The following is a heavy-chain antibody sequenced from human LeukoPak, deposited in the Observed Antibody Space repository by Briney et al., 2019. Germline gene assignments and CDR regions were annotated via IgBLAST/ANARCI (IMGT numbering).Heavy chain of an antibody. D-gene: IGHD4-17*01. J-gene: IGHJ4*02. CDR3: TRRSDYGDYDY. CDR1: GFAFSSFW. CDR2: IKPDGSDK. Sequence: PGGSLRLSCTASGFAFSSFWMSWVRQAPGKGPEWVATIKPDGSDKYYVDSVQGRFTISRDDSKNTAYLQMNSLKTEDTAVYYCTRRSDYGDYDYWGQGTLVTVSS. V-gene: IGHV3-7*03.